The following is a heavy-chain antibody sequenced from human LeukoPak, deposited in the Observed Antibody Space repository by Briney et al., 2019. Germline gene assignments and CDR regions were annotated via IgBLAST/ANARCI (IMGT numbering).Heavy chain of an antibody. CDR2: ISSSGSTI. CDR1: GFTFSSYE. Sequence: GGSLRLSCAASGFTFSSYEMNWVRQAPGKGLEWVLYISSSGSTIYYADSVKGRFTISRDNAKNSLYLQMNSLRAEDTAVYYCARERRDGYVYYFDYWGQGTLVTVSS. J-gene: IGHJ4*02. D-gene: IGHD5-24*01. CDR3: ARERRDGYVYYFDY. V-gene: IGHV3-48*03.